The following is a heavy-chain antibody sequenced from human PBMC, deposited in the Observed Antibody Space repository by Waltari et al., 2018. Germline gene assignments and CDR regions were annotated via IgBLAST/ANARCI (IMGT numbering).Heavy chain of an antibody. Sequence: EVYLVESGGGLIQPGGSLRLSCLVSGASFRDFWMSWVRQAPGKGLEWLGRVKSKKDGGATDYAALVRGRFTISRDDSVNTVYMQMNSLTTEDTAVYYCTTDPRQWGQGTLVTVSS. V-gene: IGHV3-15*01. J-gene: IGHJ4*02. CDR2: VKSKKDGGAT. CDR1: GASFRDFW. CDR3: TTDPRQ.